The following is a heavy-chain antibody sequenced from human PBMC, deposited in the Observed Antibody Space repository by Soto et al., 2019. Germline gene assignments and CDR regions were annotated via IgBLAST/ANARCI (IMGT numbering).Heavy chain of an antibody. V-gene: IGHV3-21*06. CDR1: GFTFTSYT. J-gene: IGHJ4*02. CDR2: ISSSSDYI. D-gene: IGHD6-13*01. Sequence: GGSLRLSCAASGFTFTSYTMNWVRQAPGKGLEWVSSISSSSDYIYYADSMKGRVTISRDDAKNSLFLDMNSLTGEDTAVYYCARARVYATGPLDFWGQGTLVTVSS. CDR3: ARARVYATGPLDF.